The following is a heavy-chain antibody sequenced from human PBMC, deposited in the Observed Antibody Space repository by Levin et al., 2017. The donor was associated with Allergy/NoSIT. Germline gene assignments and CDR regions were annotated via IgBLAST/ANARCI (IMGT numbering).Heavy chain of an antibody. CDR1: GLTFSSYG. CDR3: ANSGEFDY. CDR2: ITSDGNNK. V-gene: IGHV3-30*18. J-gene: IGHJ4*02. Sequence: GGSLRLSCAASGLTFSSYGLHWVRQAPGKGLEWVALITSDGNNKYYADSVKGRFIISRDNAKDTLYLQMNSLRGEDTAVYYCANSGEFDYWGQGTLVTVSS. D-gene: IGHD3-10*01.